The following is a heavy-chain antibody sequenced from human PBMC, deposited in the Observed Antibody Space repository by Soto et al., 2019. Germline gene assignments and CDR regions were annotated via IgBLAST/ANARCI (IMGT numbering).Heavy chain of an antibody. CDR1: GGSFSGYY. Sequence: QVQLQQWGAGLLKPSETLSLTCAVYGGSFSGYYWSWIRQPPGKGLEWMGEINHSGSTNYNPSLKSRVTISVDTSKNQFSLKLSSVTAADTAVYYCARGHSVAGDPFDYWGQGTLVTVSS. D-gene: IGHD6-19*01. J-gene: IGHJ4*02. CDR3: ARGHSVAGDPFDY. CDR2: INHSGST. V-gene: IGHV4-34*01.